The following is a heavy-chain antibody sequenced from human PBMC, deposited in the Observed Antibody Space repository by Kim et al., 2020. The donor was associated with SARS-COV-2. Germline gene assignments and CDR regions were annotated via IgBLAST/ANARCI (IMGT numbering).Heavy chain of an antibody. CDR1: GFTFSSYW. V-gene: IGHV3-7*03. CDR3: ARETDGVGPNYYYGMDV. Sequence: GGSLRLSCAASGFTFSSYWMSWVRQAPGKGLEWVANIKQDGSEKYYVDSVKGRFTISRDNAKNSLYLQMNSLRAEDTAVYYCARETDGVGPNYYYGMDVWGQGTTVTVSS. D-gene: IGHD2-8*01. CDR2: IKQDGSEK. J-gene: IGHJ6*02.